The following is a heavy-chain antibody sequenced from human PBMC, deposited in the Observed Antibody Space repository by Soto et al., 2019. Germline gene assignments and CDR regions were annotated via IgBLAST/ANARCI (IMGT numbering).Heavy chain of an antibody. CDR3: AHIPNYYQYDWFDT. CDR2: IYWDDDK. CDR1: GFSLTTRGVG. D-gene: IGHD3-16*01. Sequence: QITLKESGHTLVKPTQTLTLTCTFSGFSLTTRGVGVAWIRQPPGKALECLALIYWDDDKRYSPSLHSRLSINKDTSKNQVVLTMTNVDPVDTATYYCAHIPNYYQYDWFDTWGQGTLVSVSS. J-gene: IGHJ5*02. V-gene: IGHV2-5*02.